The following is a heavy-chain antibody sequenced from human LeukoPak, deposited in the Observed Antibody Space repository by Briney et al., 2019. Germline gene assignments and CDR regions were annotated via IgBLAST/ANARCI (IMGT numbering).Heavy chain of an antibody. Sequence: ASVKVSCKASGYTFTGYYIHWVRQAPGQGLEWMGRINPNSGGTDYLQKFQGRVTMTRDTSITTVYMALSRLRYDDTAVYYCARGPDVHYDSWTYPPAGFFQYWGQGTLVTVSS. CDR1: GYTFTGYY. J-gene: IGHJ1*01. D-gene: IGHD3-3*01. V-gene: IGHV1-2*06. CDR3: ARGPDVHYDSWTYPPAGFFQY. CDR2: INPNSGGT.